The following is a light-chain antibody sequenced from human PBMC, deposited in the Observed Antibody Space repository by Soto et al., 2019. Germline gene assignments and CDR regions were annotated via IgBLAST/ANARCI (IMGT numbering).Light chain of an antibody. Sequence: QSALTQPASVSGAAGQAITISCTGTSSDVGGYNYVSWYQEHPGKAPKLMIYDVSNRPSGVSNRFSGSKSGNTASLTISGLQAEDEADYYCSPYTTDSTYVFGTGTKVTVL. V-gene: IGLV2-14*01. CDR1: SSDVGGYNY. CDR3: SPYTTDSTYV. CDR2: DVS. J-gene: IGLJ1*01.